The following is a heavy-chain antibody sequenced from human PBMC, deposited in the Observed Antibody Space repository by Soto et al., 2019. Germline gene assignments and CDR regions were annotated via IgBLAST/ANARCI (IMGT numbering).Heavy chain of an antibody. CDR2: IIPIFGTA. CDR1: GGTFSSYA. J-gene: IGHJ6*02. Sequence: QVQLVQSGAEVKKPGSSVKVSCKASGGTFSSYAISWVRQAPGQGLEWMGGIIPIFGTANYAQKFQGRVTINADESPSTAYMERSSLRSEDTAVYYCARVLYGSGSYYYYYYGMDVWGQGTTVTVSS. V-gene: IGHV1-69*01. D-gene: IGHD3-10*01. CDR3: ARVLYGSGSYYYYYYGMDV.